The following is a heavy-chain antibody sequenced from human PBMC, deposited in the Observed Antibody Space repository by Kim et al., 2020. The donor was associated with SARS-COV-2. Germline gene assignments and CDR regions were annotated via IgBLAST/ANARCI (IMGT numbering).Heavy chain of an antibody. V-gene: IGHV5-51*01. CDR1: GYSFTSYW. J-gene: IGHJ4*02. Sequence: GESLKISCKGSGYSFTSYWIGWVRQMPGKGLEWMGIIYPGDSDTRYSPSFQGQVTISADKSISTAYLQWSSLKASDTAMYYCARIPNYYDILTGYYPYFDYWGQGTLVTVSS. CDR3: ARIPNYYDILTGYYPYFDY. CDR2: IYPGDSDT. D-gene: IGHD3-9*01.